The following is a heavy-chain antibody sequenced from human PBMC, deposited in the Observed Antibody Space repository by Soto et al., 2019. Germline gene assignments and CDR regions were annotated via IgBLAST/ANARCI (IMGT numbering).Heavy chain of an antibody. CDR2: ISSSGHII. Sequence: PGGSLRLSCAASGFIFSDYYMSWIRQAPGKGLESVSYISSSGHIINYADSVKGRFTISRDNAKNSLYLQMNSLRAEDTAVYYCARDRAVIRYWGQGTLVPVSS. J-gene: IGHJ4*02. D-gene: IGHD2-21*01. V-gene: IGHV3-11*01. CDR3: ARDRAVIRY. CDR1: GFIFSDYY.